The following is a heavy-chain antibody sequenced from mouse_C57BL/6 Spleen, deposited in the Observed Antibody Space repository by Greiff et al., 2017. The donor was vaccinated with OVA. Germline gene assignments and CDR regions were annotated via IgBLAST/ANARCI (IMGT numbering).Heavy chain of an antibody. CDR1: GYTFTDYY. J-gene: IGHJ2*01. CDR2: INPNNGGT. Sequence: VQLQQSGPELVKPGASVKISCKASGYTFTDYYMNWVKQSHGKSLEWIGDINPNNGGTSYNQKFKGKATLTVDKSSSTAYMELRSLTSEDSAVYYCARGGKKVDYWGKGTTLTVSS. CDR3: ARGGKKVDY. V-gene: IGHV1-26*01.